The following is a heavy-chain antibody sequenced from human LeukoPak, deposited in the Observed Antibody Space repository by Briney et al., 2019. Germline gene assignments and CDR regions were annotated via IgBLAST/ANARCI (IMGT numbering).Heavy chain of an antibody. Sequence: GASVKVSCKASGYTFTSNGISWVRQAPGQGLEWMGWISANNGNTNYAQKLQGRVTITADKSTSTAYMELSSLRSEGTAVYYCARDATYCSGGSCLLDAFDIWGQGTMVTVSS. D-gene: IGHD2-15*01. J-gene: IGHJ3*02. CDR1: GYTFTSNG. CDR2: ISANNGNT. V-gene: IGHV1-18*01. CDR3: ARDATYCSGGSCLLDAFDI.